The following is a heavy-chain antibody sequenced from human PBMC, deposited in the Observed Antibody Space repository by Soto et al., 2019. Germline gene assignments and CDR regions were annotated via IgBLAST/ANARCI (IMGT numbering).Heavy chain of an antibody. Sequence: QVQLVESGGGVVQPGRSLRLPCAASGFTFSSYSMHWVRQAPGKGLEWVAAMSYDGNSKYFADSVKGRFTISRDNSKNTLSLQMNSLGAEDSAVYYCARGRTVRDHDDFDLWGQGTLVTVSS. CDR2: MSYDGNSK. CDR1: GFTFSSYS. J-gene: IGHJ4*02. D-gene: IGHD2-21*01. V-gene: IGHV3-30-3*01. CDR3: ARGRTVRDHDDFDL.